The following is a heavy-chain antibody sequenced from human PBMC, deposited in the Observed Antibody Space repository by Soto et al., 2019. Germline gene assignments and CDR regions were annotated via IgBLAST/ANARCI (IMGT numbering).Heavy chain of an antibody. Sequence: QVQLQQWGAGLLKPSETLSLTCGVYGGPFNGFYWSWVRQPPGKGLEWIGEIHDRESNYSPSLKSRLSISTDGSKKPFSLKLTSVTAADTAVYYCARLRWLNPPTRPEHYFYGMDVWGQGTSVIVSS. CDR3: ARLRWLNPPTRPEHYFYGMDV. V-gene: IGHV4-34*01. J-gene: IGHJ6*02. CDR1: GGPFNGFY. D-gene: IGHD5-12*01. CDR2: IHDRES.